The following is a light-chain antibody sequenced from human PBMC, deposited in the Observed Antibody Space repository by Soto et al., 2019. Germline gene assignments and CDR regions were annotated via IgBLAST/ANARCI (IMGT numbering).Light chain of an antibody. CDR2: EVT. CDR3: SSYAGSNYPDV. V-gene: IGLV2-8*01. Sequence: QSALTQPPSASGSPGQSVTISCTGTSGDVGAYDYVSWYQQHPGKAPKLLIYEVTKRPLGVPDRFSGSKSGNAASLTVSGLQAEDEADYYGSSYAGSNYPDVFGTGTKVTVL. CDR1: SGDVGAYDY. J-gene: IGLJ1*01.